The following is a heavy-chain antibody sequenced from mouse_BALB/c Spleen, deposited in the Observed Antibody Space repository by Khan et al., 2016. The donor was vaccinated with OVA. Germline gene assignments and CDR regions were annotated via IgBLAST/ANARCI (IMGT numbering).Heavy chain of an antibody. CDR3: ARDRYDYFDY. CDR1: GYTFTDYS. Sequence: QIQLVQSGPELKKPGETVKISCKASGYTFTDYSMHWVEQAPGKGLKWMGWINTETGEPTYADDFKGRFAFSLETSASTAYLQINNLKNEDTATYFCARDRYDYFDYWAKAPLSQSPQ. D-gene: IGHD2-14*01. J-gene: IGHJ2*01. CDR2: INTETGEP. V-gene: IGHV9-2-1*01.